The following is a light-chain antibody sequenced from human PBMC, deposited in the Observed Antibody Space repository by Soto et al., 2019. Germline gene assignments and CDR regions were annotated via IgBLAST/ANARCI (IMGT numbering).Light chain of an antibody. J-gene: IGKJ3*01. CDR3: QPYNKWPPIT. Sequence: EIVMMQSPATLSVSPGERATLSCRASENISSNLTWYQQKPGQAPRLLIYDASTRATGIPARFSGSGSGTEFTLTISSLQSEDFAVYYCQPYNKWPPITFGPGTKVDIK. CDR2: DAS. CDR1: ENISSN. V-gene: IGKV3-15*01.